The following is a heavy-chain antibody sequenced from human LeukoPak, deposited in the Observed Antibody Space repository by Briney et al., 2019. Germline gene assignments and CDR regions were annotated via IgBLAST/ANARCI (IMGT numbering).Heavy chain of an antibody. V-gene: IGHV4-39*07. D-gene: IGHD6-13*01. CDR1: GGSISSSSYY. J-gene: IGHJ4*02. CDR3: ARDQQLFDY. Sequence: PSETLSLTCTVSGGSISSSSYYWGWIRQPPGKGLEWIGSIYYSGSTYYNPSLKSRVTISVDTSKNQLSLTLSSVTAADTAVYYCARDQQLFDYWGQGTLVTVSS. CDR2: IYYSGST.